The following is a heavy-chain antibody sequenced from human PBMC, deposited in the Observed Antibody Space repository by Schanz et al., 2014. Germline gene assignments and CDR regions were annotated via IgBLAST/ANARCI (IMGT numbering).Heavy chain of an antibody. CDR2: MWNDGIKT. D-gene: IGHD2-15*01. J-gene: IGHJ6*03. CDR1: GFSFSNYW. Sequence: VQLVESGGGVVRPGGSLRLSCAASGFSFSNYWMSWVRQAPGKGLEWVAVMWNDGIKTHYADSVKGRFTISRDNSMNTLHLQMDGLRVEDTAVYYCARDAVALVPEYFMDVWGKGTPVTVSS. CDR3: ARDAVALVPEYFMDV. V-gene: IGHV3-33*08.